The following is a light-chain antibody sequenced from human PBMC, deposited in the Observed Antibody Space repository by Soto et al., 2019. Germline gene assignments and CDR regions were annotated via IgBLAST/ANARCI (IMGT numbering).Light chain of an antibody. Sequence: QSVLTQPASVSGSPGQSITISCTGTSSDVGGYNYVSWYQQHPGKAPKLMIYEVNNRPSEVSNRFSGSKSGNTASLTISGLQPEDEADYYCNSYTSRYPFVLGTGTKLTVL. CDR3: NSYTSRYPFV. V-gene: IGLV2-14*01. CDR2: EVN. CDR1: SSDVGGYNY. J-gene: IGLJ1*01.